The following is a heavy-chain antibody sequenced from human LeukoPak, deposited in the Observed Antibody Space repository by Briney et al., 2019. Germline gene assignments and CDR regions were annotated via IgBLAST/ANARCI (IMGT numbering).Heavy chain of an antibody. CDR3: AKDYNNGFDY. V-gene: IGHV3-30*02. Sequence: GGSLRLSCAASGSSFSGYGMDWVRQAPGKGLEWVTFIRYDGSTKSYADSVKGRFTIARDNSKNTLYLQMNSLRAEDTAVYFCAKDYNNGFDYWGQGALVTVSS. CDR2: IRYDGSTK. CDR1: GSSFSGYG. D-gene: IGHD1-14*01. J-gene: IGHJ4*02.